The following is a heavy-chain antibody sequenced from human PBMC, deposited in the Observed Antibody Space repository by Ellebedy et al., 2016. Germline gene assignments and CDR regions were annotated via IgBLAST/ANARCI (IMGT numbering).Heavy chain of an antibody. D-gene: IGHD6-19*01. J-gene: IGHJ6*03. CDR1: GFTFSSYG. Sequence: GESLKISXAASGFTFSSYGMHWVRQAPGKGLEWVAVISYDGSNKYYVDSVKGRFTISRDNAKNSLYLQMNSLRAEDTAVYYCARAGLDLYCMDVWGKGTTVTVSS. CDR3: ARAGLDLYCMDV. CDR2: ISYDGSNK. V-gene: IGHV3-30*03.